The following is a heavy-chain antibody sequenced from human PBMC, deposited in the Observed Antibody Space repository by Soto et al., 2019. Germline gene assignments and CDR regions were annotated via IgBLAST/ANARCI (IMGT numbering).Heavy chain of an antibody. CDR1: GGSISSYY. J-gene: IGHJ4*02. CDR3: ARHSNEYRKSLDY. D-gene: IGHD1-1*01. V-gene: IGHV4-59*08. CDR2: IYYSGST. Sequence: SETLSLTCTVSGGSISSYYWSWIRQPPGKGLEWIVYIYYSGSTTYNPSLKSRVTISVDTSKNQFSLKLSSVTAADTAVYYCARHSNEYRKSLDYWGQGTLVTVSS.